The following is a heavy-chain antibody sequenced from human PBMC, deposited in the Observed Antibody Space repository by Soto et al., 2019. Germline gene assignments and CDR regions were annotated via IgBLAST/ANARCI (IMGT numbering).Heavy chain of an antibody. V-gene: IGHV4-30-4*01. CDR3: ARVNYYYDSSGYYLYFDY. CDR1: GGSISSGDYY. J-gene: IGHJ4*02. CDR2: IYYSGST. D-gene: IGHD3-22*01. Sequence: PSETLSLTCTVSGGSISSGDYYWSWIRQPPGKGLEWIGYIYYSGSTYYNPSLKSRVTISVDTSKNQFSLKLSSVTAADTAVYHCARVNYYYDSSGYYLYFDYWGQGTLVTVSS.